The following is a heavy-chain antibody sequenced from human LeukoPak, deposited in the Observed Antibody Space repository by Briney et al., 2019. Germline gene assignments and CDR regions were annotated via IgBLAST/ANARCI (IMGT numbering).Heavy chain of an antibody. V-gene: IGHV4-59*01. CDR1: GGSISTYY. J-gene: IGHJ4*02. CDR2: IYYRGTT. CDR3: VRAYYDSSGYFKIDY. D-gene: IGHD3-22*01. Sequence: SETLSLTCTVSGGSISTYYWSWIRQPPGKGLEWIGYIYYRGTTDYDPSLKSRVTLSVDTSKNQFSLKLSSVTAADTAVYYCVRAYYDSSGYFKIDYWGQGTLVTVSS.